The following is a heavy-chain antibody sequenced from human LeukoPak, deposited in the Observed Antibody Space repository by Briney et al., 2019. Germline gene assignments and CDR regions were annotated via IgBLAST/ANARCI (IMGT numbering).Heavy chain of an antibody. CDR3: ARERSRYSSSWSPYYFYY. V-gene: IGHV1-69*04. J-gene: IGHJ4*02. CDR1: GGTFSSYA. Sequence: SVKVSCKASGGTFSSYAISWVRQAPGQGLEWMGRIIPILGIANYAQKFQGRVTITADKSTSTAYMELSSLRSEDTAVYYCARERSRYSSSWSPYYFYYWGQGTLVTVSS. D-gene: IGHD6-13*01. CDR2: IIPILGIA.